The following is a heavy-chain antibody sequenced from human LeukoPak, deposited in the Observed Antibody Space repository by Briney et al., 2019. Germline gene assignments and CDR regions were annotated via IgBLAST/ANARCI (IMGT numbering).Heavy chain of an antibody. Sequence: ASVKVSCKASGYTFTNYGITWVRQAPGQGLEWMRWISPYNGNTNYPQKFQGRVTMTTDTSTSTAYMELRSLRSDDTALYYCATEGGWQPTDYGDHVYWGQGTLVTVSS. V-gene: IGHV1-18*01. CDR3: ATEGGWQPTDYGDHVY. CDR1: GYTFTNYG. J-gene: IGHJ4*02. CDR2: ISPYNGNT. D-gene: IGHD4-17*01.